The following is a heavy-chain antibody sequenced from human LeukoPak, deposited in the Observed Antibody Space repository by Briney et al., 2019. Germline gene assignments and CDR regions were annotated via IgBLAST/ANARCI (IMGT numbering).Heavy chain of an antibody. CDR3: ARLFSDGSRTG. CDR2: IKNDGSSA. V-gene: IGHV3-74*01. J-gene: IGHJ4*02. D-gene: IGHD3-10*01. CDR1: GFTFSSHY. Sequence: GGSLRLSCSASGFTFSSHYMHWVRQPPGKGLVWVARIKNDGSSATYADSVKDRFTISRDNAKNTLYLQMNSLRVEDTAIYYCARLFSDGSRTGWGQGTLVTVSS.